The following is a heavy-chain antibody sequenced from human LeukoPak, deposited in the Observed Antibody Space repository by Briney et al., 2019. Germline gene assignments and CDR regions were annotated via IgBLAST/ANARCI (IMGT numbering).Heavy chain of an antibody. CDR1: GGSISNYY. CDR3: ARDRLQLQS. Sequence: SETLSLTCTVSGGSISNYYWNWIRQPPGKGLEWIGYTYYTGNTNYNPSLKGRVTISVGTSKNQFSLKLSSVTAADTAVYYCARDRLQLQSWGQGTLVTVSS. CDR2: TYYTGNT. J-gene: IGHJ5*02. V-gene: IGHV4-59*01. D-gene: IGHD1-1*01.